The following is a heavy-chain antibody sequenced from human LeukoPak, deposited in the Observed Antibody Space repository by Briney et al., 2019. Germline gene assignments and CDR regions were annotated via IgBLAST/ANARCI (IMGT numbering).Heavy chain of an antibody. CDR1: GFTFNSYA. CDR2: FSGSGGTT. J-gene: IGHJ6*03. CDR3: ANGNRCTSPNCLGYYYFYMDV. V-gene: IGHV3-23*01. Sequence: PGGSLRLSCAASGFTFNSYAMNWVRQAPGRGLEWVSGFSGSGGTTYYADSVKGRFTISRDNSKNTLYLQMNSLRAEDTAVYYCANGNRCTSPNCLGYYYFYMDVWGKGTTVTVSS. D-gene: IGHD2-8*01.